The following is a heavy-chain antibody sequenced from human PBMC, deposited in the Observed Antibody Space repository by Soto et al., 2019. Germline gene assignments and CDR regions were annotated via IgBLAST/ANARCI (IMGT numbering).Heavy chain of an antibody. CDR1: GFTFSRYA. V-gene: IGHV3-23*01. J-gene: IGHJ4*02. CDR3: AKGYEMATTYFDY. Sequence: GGSLRLSCAASGFTFSRYAMIWARQAPGKGLAWVSTISGSGGSTYYADSVKGRFTISRDNSKNTLYLQMNSLRAEDTAVYYCAKGYEMATTYFDYWGQGTLVTVSS. D-gene: IGHD1-1*01. CDR2: ISGSGGST.